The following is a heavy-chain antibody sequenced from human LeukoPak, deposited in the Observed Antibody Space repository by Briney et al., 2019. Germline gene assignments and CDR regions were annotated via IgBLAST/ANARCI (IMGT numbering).Heavy chain of an antibody. J-gene: IGHJ4*02. V-gene: IGHV3-11*01. CDR1: GFTFSDYY. Sequence: GGSLRLSCAASGFTFSDYYMSWIRQAPGKGLEWVSYISSSASTINYADSVQGRCTVSRDNAKNSLSLQMNSLRAEDTAVYYCAKDRTSGWSDYWGQGTLVTVSS. CDR3: AKDRTSGWSDY. CDR2: ISSSASTI. D-gene: IGHD6-19*01.